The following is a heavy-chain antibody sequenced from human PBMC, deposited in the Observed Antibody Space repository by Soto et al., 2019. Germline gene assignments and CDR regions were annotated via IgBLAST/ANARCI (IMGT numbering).Heavy chain of an antibody. J-gene: IGHJ5*02. D-gene: IGHD6-19*01. CDR2: IWYDGSKK. V-gene: IGHV3-33*01. Sequence: PGGSLRLSCAASGFTFSSYGMHWVRQAPGKGLEWVAVIWYDGSKKYYADSVKGRFTISRDNSKNTLYLQMNSLRAEDTAVYYCARDPGSFDSSGWYVLGWFDPWGQGTLVTVSS. CDR1: GFTFSSYG. CDR3: ARDPGSFDSSGWYVLGWFDP.